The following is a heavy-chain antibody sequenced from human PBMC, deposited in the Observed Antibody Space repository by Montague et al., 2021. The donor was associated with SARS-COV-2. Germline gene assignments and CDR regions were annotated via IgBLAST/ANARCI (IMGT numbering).Heavy chain of an antibody. CDR1: GGSFSGHC. CDR3: ARGRIEVSMIVVVLTGASYYMDV. D-gene: IGHD3-22*01. J-gene: IGHJ6*03. Sequence: SETLSLTCAVYGGSFSGHCWSWIRLPPGKGLEWNGEINNSGSTNYHPSLKSRVTISVDTSKNQFYLKLHSVTAADTAVYYCARGRIEVSMIVVVLTGASYYMDVWGKGTTVTVSS. CDR2: INNSGST. V-gene: IGHV4-34*01.